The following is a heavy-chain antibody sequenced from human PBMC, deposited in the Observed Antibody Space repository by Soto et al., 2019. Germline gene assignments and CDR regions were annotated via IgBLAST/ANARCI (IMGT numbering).Heavy chain of an antibody. D-gene: IGHD1-26*01. V-gene: IGHV1-69*12. CDR1: GGTFSSYA. Sequence: QVQLVQSGAEVKKPGSSVKVYCKASGGTFSSYAISWVRQAPGQGLEWMGGIISIFGTADYAQKFQGRVTITADESTSTAYMELSSLRSEDTAVYYCAAAREVSYYYYGMDVWGQGTKVTLSS. J-gene: IGHJ6*02. CDR2: IISIFGTA. CDR3: AAAREVSYYYYGMDV.